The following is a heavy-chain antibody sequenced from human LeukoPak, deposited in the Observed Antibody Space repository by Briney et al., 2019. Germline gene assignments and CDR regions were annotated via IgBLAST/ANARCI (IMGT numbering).Heavy chain of an antibody. J-gene: IGHJ4*03. D-gene: IGHD3-3*01. CDR3: ARTITIFGALGYFDY. CDR1: GPSISSGAYS. Sequence: KPSQTLSLTCTVSGPSISSGAYSWSWVRQHPGKGLEWIAYIYYSGNTYYNPSLKRRVTISVDTSKNQFSLKLSSVTAADTAVYYCARTITIFGALGYFDYWGQGTLVTVSS. CDR2: IYYSGNT. V-gene: IGHV4-31*03.